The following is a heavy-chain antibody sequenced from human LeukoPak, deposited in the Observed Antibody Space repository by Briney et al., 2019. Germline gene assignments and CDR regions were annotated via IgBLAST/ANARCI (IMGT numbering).Heavy chain of an antibody. CDR2: TRTKAKDYTT. CDR1: GFTFSDHY. Sequence: GWSLRLSCATSGFTFSDHYMDWVRQAPGKGLEWVARTRTKAKDYTTEYAASVKGRFTVSRGESMHSLYLQMNSLKTEDTAVYYCARGPTVTFNYHYGMDVWGQGTTVTVSS. V-gene: IGHV3-72*01. D-gene: IGHD4-17*01. J-gene: IGHJ6*02. CDR3: ARGPTVTFNYHYGMDV.